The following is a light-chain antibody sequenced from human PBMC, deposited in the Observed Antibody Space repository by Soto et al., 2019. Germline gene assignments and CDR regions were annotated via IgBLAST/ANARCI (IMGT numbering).Light chain of an antibody. V-gene: IGKV1-5*03. Sequence: DIQMTQSPSTLSASVGDRVTITCRASQGITSWLAWYQQKPGRAPKLLIYKASTLDSGVPSRFSGTGSGTDFTLTISSLQPDDFATYYCQQYNSYSWTFGQGTKVDIK. CDR2: KAS. CDR1: QGITSW. J-gene: IGKJ1*01. CDR3: QQYNSYSWT.